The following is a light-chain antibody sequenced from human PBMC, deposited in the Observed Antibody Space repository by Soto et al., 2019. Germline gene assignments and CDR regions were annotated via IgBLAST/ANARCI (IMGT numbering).Light chain of an antibody. Sequence: DIQMTQSPSTLSGSVGDRVTITCRASQTISGWLAWYQQKPGKAPKLLIYKASTLKSGVPSRFSGSGSGTEFTLTISSLQPDDFATYYFQHYNSYPWTFGQGTKVDIK. V-gene: IGKV1-5*03. CDR3: QHYNSYPWT. J-gene: IGKJ1*01. CDR2: KAS. CDR1: QTISGW.